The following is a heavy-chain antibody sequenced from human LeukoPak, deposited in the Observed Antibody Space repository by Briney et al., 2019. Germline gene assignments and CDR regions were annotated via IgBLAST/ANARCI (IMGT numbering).Heavy chain of an antibody. D-gene: IGHD3-10*01. J-gene: IGHJ4*02. Sequence: PGGSLRLSCTASGFTFSSYWMHWVRQAPGKGLVWVSRINTDGSSTGYADSVKGRFTISRDNAKNSLYLQMNSLRAEDTAVYYCARGSSFSGSGSYYPFDYWGQGTLVTVSS. CDR2: INTDGSST. V-gene: IGHV3-74*01. CDR1: GFTFSSYW. CDR3: ARGSSFSGSGSYYPFDY.